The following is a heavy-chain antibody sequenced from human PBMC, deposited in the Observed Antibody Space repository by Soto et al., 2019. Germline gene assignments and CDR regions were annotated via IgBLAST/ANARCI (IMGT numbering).Heavy chain of an antibody. CDR1: VYPLTSYG. CDR2: ISAYNGNT. CDR3: ARGAYGGNLPIDY. J-gene: IGHJ4*02. V-gene: IGHV1-18*01. Sequence: ASVKVSCRAFVYPLTSYGIGGLRRAPEQGLEWMGWISAYNGNTNYAQKLQGRVTMTTDTSTSTAYMELRSLRSDDTAVYYCARGAYGGNLPIDYWGQGTLVTVSS. D-gene: IGHD4-17*01.